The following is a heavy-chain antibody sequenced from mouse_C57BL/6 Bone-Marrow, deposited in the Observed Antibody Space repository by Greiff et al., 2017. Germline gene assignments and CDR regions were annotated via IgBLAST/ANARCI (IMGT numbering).Heavy chain of an antibody. Sequence: QVQLQQSGAELVRPGTSVKMSCKASGYTFTNYWIGWAKQRPGHGLEWIGDIYPGGGYTNYNEKFKGKATLTADKSYSTTYMQFSSLTSKDSANCSCSRGEGYDYWGQGTTLTVSS. D-gene: IGHD2-13*01. CDR1: GYTFTNYW. V-gene: IGHV1-63*01. CDR2: IYPGGGYT. CDR3: SRGEGYDY. J-gene: IGHJ2*01.